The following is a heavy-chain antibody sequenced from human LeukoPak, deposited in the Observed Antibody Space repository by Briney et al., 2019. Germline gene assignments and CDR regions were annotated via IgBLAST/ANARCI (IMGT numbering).Heavy chain of an antibody. D-gene: IGHD6-6*01. CDR3: ATQYSSSSSLEEY. CDR1: GGTFSSYA. Sequence: SVKVSCKASGGTFSSYAISWVRQAPGQGLEGMGRIIPIFGTANYAQKFQGRVTITTDESTSTAYMELSSLRSEDTAVYYCATQYSSSSSLEEYWDQGTLVTDSS. CDR2: IIPIFGTA. V-gene: IGHV1-69*05. J-gene: IGHJ4*02.